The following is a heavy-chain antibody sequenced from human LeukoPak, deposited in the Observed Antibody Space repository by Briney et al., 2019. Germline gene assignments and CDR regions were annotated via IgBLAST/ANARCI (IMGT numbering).Heavy chain of an antibody. V-gene: IGHV1-24*01. Sequence: ASVKVSCKVSGYTLTELSMHWVRQAPGKGLEWMGGFDPEDGETIYAQKFQGRVTMSEDTSTDTAYMELSSLRSEDTAVYYCATDRFFRWGSYRSMSHWGQGTLVTVSS. CDR3: ATDRFFRWGSYRSMSH. J-gene: IGHJ4*02. CDR1: GYTLTELS. D-gene: IGHD3-16*02. CDR2: FDPEDGET.